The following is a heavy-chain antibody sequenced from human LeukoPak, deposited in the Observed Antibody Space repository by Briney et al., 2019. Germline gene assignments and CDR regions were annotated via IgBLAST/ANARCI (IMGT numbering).Heavy chain of an antibody. D-gene: IGHD4-23*01. CDR3: ARGTELDYGGNSGDWYFDL. J-gene: IGHJ2*01. CDR2: IYYSGST. CDR1: GGSISSYY. Sequence: PSETLSLTCTVSGGSISSYYWSWIRQPPEKGLEWIGYIYYSGSTNYNPSLKSRVTISVDTSKNQFSLKLSSVTAADTAVYYCARGTELDYGGNSGDWYFDLWGRGTLVTVSS. V-gene: IGHV4-59*01.